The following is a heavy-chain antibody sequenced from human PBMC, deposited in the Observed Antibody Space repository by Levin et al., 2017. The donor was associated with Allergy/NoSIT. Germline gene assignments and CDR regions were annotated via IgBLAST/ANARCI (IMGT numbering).Heavy chain of an antibody. V-gene: IGHV4-39*01. CDR3: ARLTSGGSCYSCPPGWFDP. Sequence: PSETLSLTCTVSGGSISSSSYYWGWIRQPPGKGLEWIGSIYYSGSTYYNPSLKSRVTISVDTSKNQFSLKLSSVTAADTAVYYCARLTSGGSCYSCPPGWFDPWGQGTLVTVSS. CDR1: GGSISSSSYY. CDR2: IYYSGST. D-gene: IGHD2-15*01. J-gene: IGHJ5*02.